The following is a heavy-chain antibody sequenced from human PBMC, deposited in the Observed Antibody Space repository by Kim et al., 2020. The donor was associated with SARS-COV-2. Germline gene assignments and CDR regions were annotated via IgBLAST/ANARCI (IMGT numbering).Heavy chain of an antibody. CDR3: ARDSGYYYDSSGSIPPGN. CDR1: GFTFSSYS. J-gene: IGHJ4*02. D-gene: IGHD3-22*01. Sequence: GGSLRLSCAASGFTFSSYSMNWVRQAPGKGLEWVSSISSSSSYIYYADSVKGRFTISRDNAKNSLYLQMNSLRAEDTAVYYCARDSGYYYDSSGSIPPGNWGQGTLVTVSS. CDR2: ISSSSSYI. V-gene: IGHV3-21*01.